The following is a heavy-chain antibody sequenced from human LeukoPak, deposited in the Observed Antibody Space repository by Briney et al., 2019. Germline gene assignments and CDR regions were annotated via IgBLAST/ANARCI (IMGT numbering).Heavy chain of an antibody. J-gene: IGHJ3*02. V-gene: IGHV4-59*08. CDR2: IYYSGST. Sequence: TSVTLSFTCTVSGGSISSVYWSWHRQPPGKGLEWIGHIYYSGSTNYNPSLKSRVTISVDTSKNQISLKLSSVTAADTAVYYCARLHSVEWLVHDAFDIWGQGTMVTVSS. CDR3: ARLHSVEWLVHDAFDI. D-gene: IGHD6-19*01. CDR1: GGSISSVY.